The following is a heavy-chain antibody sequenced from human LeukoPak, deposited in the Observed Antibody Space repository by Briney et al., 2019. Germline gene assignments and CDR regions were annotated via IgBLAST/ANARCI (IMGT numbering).Heavy chain of an antibody. CDR2: IYSNGDIH. CDR1: GGSISSSSYY. CDR3: ATSRPPTTPFDH. Sequence: SETLSLTCSVSGGSISSSSYYWNWIRQPPGKRLEWIGNIYSNGDIHSYTPSLKSRVTISLDTSKNQFSLKMRSVTAAGTAVYYCATSRPPTTPFDHWGQGVLVTVSS. J-gene: IGHJ4*02. V-gene: IGHV4-39*07. D-gene: IGHD1-14*01.